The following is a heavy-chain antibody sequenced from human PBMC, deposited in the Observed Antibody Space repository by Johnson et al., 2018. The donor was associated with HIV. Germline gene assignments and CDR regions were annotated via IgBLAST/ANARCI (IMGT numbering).Heavy chain of an antibody. CDR2: IKSNSDGGTT. J-gene: IGHJ3*02. V-gene: IGHV3-15*01. Sequence: VQLVESGGGVVQPGGSLRLSCAASGFSFSNAWINWVRQAPGRGLEWIGRIKSNSDGGTTDFAAPVKGRFNISRDDSKNTLYLQMNSLKTEDTAVYYCTTDPPGMSSTSERDAFDIWGQGTVVTVSS. CDR1: GFSFSNAW. D-gene: IGHD2-2*01. CDR3: TTDPPGMSSTSERDAFDI.